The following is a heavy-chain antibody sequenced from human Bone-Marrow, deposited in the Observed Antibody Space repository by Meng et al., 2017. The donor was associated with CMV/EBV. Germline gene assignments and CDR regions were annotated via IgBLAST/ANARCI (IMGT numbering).Heavy chain of an antibody. J-gene: IGHJ5*02. D-gene: IGHD2-2*02. CDR2: INPNSGGT. CDR3: ARAYCSSTSCYSVWFDP. V-gene: IGHV1-2*02. CDR1: YPFPGYY. Sequence: YPFPGYYMHSVPPAPGQGLEWMGWINPNSGGTNYAQKFQGRVPMTRDTSISTAYMELSRLRSDDTAVYYCARAYCSSTSCYSVWFDPWGQGTLVTVSS.